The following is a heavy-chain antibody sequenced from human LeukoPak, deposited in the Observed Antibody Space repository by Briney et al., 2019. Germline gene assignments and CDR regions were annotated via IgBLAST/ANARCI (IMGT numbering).Heavy chain of an antibody. J-gene: IGHJ4*02. CDR3: ARYLGGWSFDY. CDR2: ISRTSHTI. V-gene: IGHV3-48*01. Sequence: GGSLRLSCAASGFTFSNYDMIWVRQAPGKGLEWVSYISRTSHTIYYADSVKGRFTISRDNAKNSLYLQMNSLTVEDTAEYSCARYLGGWSFDYWGQGTLVTVSS. CDR1: GFTFSNYD. D-gene: IGHD6-19*01.